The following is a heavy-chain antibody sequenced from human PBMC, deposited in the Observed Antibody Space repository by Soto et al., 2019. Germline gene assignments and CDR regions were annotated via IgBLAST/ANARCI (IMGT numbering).Heavy chain of an antibody. Sequence: PSETLSLTCTVSGGSLSGYYWSWIRQPPGKGLEWIGDFYSSGSPHHNPSLKNRVSTSEDRSKNEFSLKLSSVTAADTAIYYCAREFYYDSSGIGFDSWGQGTLVTVSS. CDR1: GGSLSGYY. V-gene: IGHV4-59*01. CDR3: AREFYYDSSGIGFDS. CDR2: FYSSGSP. J-gene: IGHJ4*02. D-gene: IGHD3-22*01.